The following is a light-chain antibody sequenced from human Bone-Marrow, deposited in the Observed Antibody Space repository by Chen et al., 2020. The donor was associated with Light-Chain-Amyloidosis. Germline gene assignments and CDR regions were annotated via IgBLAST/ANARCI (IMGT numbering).Light chain of an antibody. CDR2: RDT. V-gene: IGLV3-25*03. CDR3: QSADSSGTYEVI. J-gene: IGLJ2*01. Sequence: SYELTQPPSVSVSPGQTARITCSGDDLPTKYAYWYQKKPGPAPVLVIHRDTVRPSGISERLSGSSAGTTATLTISGVQAEDEADYHCQSADSSGTYEVIFGGGTKLTVL. CDR1: DLPTKY.